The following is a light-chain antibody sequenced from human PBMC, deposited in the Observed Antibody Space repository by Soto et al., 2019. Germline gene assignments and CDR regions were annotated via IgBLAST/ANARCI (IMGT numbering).Light chain of an antibody. V-gene: IGLV1-44*01. CDR2: SNN. J-gene: IGLJ1*01. CDR1: SSNIGSNT. Sequence: QPVLTQPPSASGTPGQRVTISCSGSSSNIGSNTVNWYQQLPGTAPKLVIYSNNQRPSGVPDRFSGSKSGTSASLAISGLQYEDEADYYCAAWDDSLNGYVFGTGTKLTVL. CDR3: AAWDDSLNGYV.